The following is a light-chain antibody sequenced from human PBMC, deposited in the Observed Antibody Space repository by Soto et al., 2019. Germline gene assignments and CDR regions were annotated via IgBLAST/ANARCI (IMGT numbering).Light chain of an antibody. Sequence: QSVLTQPPSASGTPGQRVTISCSGSSSNIGSNTVNWYQQLPGTAPKLLISSNNQRTSGVPDRFSGSKSGTSASLAISGLQSEDEADYYCAAWDDSLNGYVFGTGTKVTVL. CDR2: SNN. CDR1: SSNIGSNT. J-gene: IGLJ1*01. CDR3: AAWDDSLNGYV. V-gene: IGLV1-44*01.